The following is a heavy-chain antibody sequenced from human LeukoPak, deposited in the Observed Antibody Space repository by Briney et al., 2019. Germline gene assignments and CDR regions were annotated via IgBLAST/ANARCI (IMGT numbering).Heavy chain of an antibody. D-gene: IGHD3-10*01. J-gene: IGHJ5*01. CDR1: GFPFRNYV. CDR2: VSSTGGGT. V-gene: IGHV3-23*01. CDR3: AKVGSIADCFDS. Sequence: TGGSLRLSCAASGFPFRNYVMSGARQAPGRGLEWVSGVSSTGGGTYYADSVKGRFSISRDNSKNILYLQMNNLRAEDTAVYYCAKVGSIADCFDSWGQGTLVSVSS.